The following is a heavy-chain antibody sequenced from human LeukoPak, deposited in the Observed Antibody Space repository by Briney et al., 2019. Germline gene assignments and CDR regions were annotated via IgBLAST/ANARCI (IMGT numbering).Heavy chain of an antibody. V-gene: IGHV4-39*01. CDR2: IYYSGST. D-gene: IGHD3-10*01. CDR1: GGSISSYY. Sequence: SETLSLTCTVSGGSISSYYWSWIRQPPGKGLEWIGSIYYSGSTYYNPSLKSRVTISVDTSKNQFSLKLSSVTAADTAVYYCARLYGSGSHYYYYYYYMDVWGKGTTVTISS. CDR3: ARLYGSGSHYYYYYYYMDV. J-gene: IGHJ6*03.